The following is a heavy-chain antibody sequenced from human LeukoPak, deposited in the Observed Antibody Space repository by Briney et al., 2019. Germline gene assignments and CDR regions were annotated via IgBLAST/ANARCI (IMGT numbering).Heavy chain of an antibody. D-gene: IGHD2/OR15-2a*01. V-gene: IGHV3-7*01. CDR1: GFTFSTYW. J-gene: IGHJ4*02. CDR3: ARDRLWLNY. CDR2: KKQDGSEK. Sequence: PGGSLRLSCAASGFTFSTYWMSWVRQAPGKGLAWVASKKQDGSEKYYVDSVKGRFTISRDSAKNSLYLQMDSLRAEDTAVYYCARDRLWLNYWGQGTLVTVSS.